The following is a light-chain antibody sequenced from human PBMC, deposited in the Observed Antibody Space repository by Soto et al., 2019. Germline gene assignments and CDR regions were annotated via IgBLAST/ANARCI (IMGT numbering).Light chain of an antibody. J-gene: IGKJ1*01. CDR3: QQYGSSPRT. V-gene: IGKV3-15*01. Sequence: EIVMTQSPATLSVSPGERATLSCRASQSVSSNLAWYQQEPGQAPRLLIYGASTRATGIPARFSGSGSGTDFTLTISRMEPEDFAVYCCQQYGSSPRTFGQGTKVDIK. CDR1: QSVSSN. CDR2: GAS.